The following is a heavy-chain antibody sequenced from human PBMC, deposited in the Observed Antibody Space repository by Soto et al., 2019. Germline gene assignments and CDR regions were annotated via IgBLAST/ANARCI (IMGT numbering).Heavy chain of an antibody. Sequence: EVQLLESGGGLVQPGGSLRLSCAASGFTFSSYAMSWVRQAPGKGLEWVSAISGSGGSTYYADSVKGRFTISRDNSKNTLYLQMNSLRAEDTAVYYCAKDGAVHSYGRLYYYYGMDVWGQGTTVTVSS. V-gene: IGHV3-23*01. CDR1: GFTFSSYA. CDR2: ISGSGGST. J-gene: IGHJ6*02. D-gene: IGHD5-18*01. CDR3: AKDGAVHSYGRLYYYYGMDV.